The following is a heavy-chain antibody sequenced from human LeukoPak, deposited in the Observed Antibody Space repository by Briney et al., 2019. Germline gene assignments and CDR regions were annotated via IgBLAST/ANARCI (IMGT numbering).Heavy chain of an antibody. D-gene: IGHD3-22*01. J-gene: IGHJ4*02. CDR1: GYTLTELS. V-gene: IGHV1-24*01. CDR3: ATDLDYYDSRGY. CDR2: FDPEDGET. Sequence: GASVKVSCKVSGYTLTELSMHWVRQAPGKGLEWMGGFDPEDGETIYAQKFQGRVTMTEDTSTDTAYTELSSLRSEDTAVYYCATDLDYYDSRGYWGQGTLVTVSS.